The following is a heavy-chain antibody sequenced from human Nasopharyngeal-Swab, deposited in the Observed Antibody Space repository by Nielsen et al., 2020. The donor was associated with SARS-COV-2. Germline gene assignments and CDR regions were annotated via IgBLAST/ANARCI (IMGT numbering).Heavy chain of an antibody. Sequence: GESLKISCAASGFTFSSSGMDWVRQAPGKGLEWVAVISYDGSNEYYGDSVKGRFTISRDTAKNSLFLQVNNLRADDTAMYYCVRGTNLDTWGQGNFVTVSS. D-gene: IGHD1/OR15-1a*01. CDR2: ISYDGSNE. CDR1: GFTFSSSG. J-gene: IGHJ5*02. V-gene: IGHV3-30*03. CDR3: VRGTNLDT.